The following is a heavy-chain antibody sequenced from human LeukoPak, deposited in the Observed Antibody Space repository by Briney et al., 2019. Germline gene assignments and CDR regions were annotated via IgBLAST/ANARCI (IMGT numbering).Heavy chain of an antibody. CDR2: ISYDGSNK. CDR3: ARESAPAYYYYYMDV. V-gene: IGHV3-30-3*01. CDR1: GFTFSSYA. Sequence: SAGSLCLSCTASGFTFSSYAMHWVRLAPRKGLGWVAVISYDGSNKYYADSVKGRFTISRDNSKNTLYLQMNSLRAEDTAVYYCARESAPAYYYYYMDVWGKGTTVTVSS. J-gene: IGHJ6*03.